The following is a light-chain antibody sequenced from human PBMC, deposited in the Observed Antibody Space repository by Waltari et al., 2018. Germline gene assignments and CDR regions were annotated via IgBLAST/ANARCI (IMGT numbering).Light chain of an antibody. V-gene: IGLV7-43*01. CDR3: LIYYGGIVV. CDR1: TGAVTSGNY. J-gene: IGLJ2*01. Sequence: QTVVTQEPSLTVSPGGTITLTCASSTGAVTSGNYPNWFQQKPGQAPRPLIYTTNNKHSWTPARFAGSLLGGKAALTLSGVQPEDEADYYCLIYYGGIVVFGGGTMLTVL. CDR2: TTN.